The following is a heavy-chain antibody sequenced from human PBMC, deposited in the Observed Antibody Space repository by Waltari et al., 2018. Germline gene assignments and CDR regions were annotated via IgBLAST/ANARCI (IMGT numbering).Heavy chain of an antibody. D-gene: IGHD3-16*01. CDR2: ILPDVRIP. V-gene: IGHV1-69*12. CDR3: ARHELGISQFYYNMYV. CDR1: GGSFGGYG. J-gene: IGHJ6*02. Sequence: HVQLVQSGAEVKKPGSSVQVSCKASGGSFGGYGISWVRQAPGPGLEWMGVILPDVRIPDYSQKCQDRLPITADESTNTSYMELSSLSSEDTAIYYCARHELGISQFYYNMYVWGQGTTVTISS.